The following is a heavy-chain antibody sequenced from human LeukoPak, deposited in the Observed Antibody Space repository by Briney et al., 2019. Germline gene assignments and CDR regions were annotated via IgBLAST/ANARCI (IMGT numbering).Heavy chain of an antibody. Sequence: ASVKVSCKAAGYTFTSYGISWVRQGPGQGLEWMGWISAYNGNTNYAQKLQGRVTMTTDTSTSTAYMELRSLRSDDTAVYYCARSLTGYYGPYYYYMDVWGKGTTVTISS. CDR1: GYTFTSYG. CDR3: ARSLTGYYGPYYYYMDV. D-gene: IGHD3-9*01. V-gene: IGHV1-18*01. CDR2: ISAYNGNT. J-gene: IGHJ6*03.